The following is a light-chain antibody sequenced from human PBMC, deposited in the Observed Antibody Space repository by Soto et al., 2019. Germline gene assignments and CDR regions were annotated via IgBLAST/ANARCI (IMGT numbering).Light chain of an antibody. Sequence: DIQMTQSPSSLSASVGDRVTITCRASQGIRHDLGWYQQKPGKAPTRLIYSASSLQSGVPSRFSGSGSGTEFTLTISSLQPEDSATYYCLQHDSYPQTFGQGTKVEL. J-gene: IGKJ1*01. CDR2: SAS. CDR3: LQHDSYPQT. V-gene: IGKV1-17*01. CDR1: QGIRHD.